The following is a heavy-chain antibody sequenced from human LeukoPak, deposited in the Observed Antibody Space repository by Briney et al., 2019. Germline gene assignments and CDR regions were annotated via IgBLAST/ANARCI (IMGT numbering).Heavy chain of an antibody. CDR3: ARHYGSVSYYPSY. J-gene: IGHJ4*02. CDR2: ISGSGGST. Sequence: PGGSLRLSCAASRFTFSSYDMSWVRQAPGKGLEWVSAISGSGGSTYYADSVKGRFTISRDNSKNTPYLQMNSLRAEDTAVYYCARHYGSVSYYPSYWGQGTLVTVSS. D-gene: IGHD1-26*01. V-gene: IGHV3-23*01. CDR1: RFTFSSYD.